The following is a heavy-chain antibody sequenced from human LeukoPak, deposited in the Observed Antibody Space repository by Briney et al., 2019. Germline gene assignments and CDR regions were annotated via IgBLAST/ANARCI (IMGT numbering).Heavy chain of an antibody. Sequence: GGSLRLSCAASGFTFSSYAMHWVRQAPGKGLEWVAVISYDGSNKYYADSVKGRFTISRDNSKNTLHLQMNSLRAEDTAVYYCAKGNYYDSSGWVWGQGTLVTVSS. J-gene: IGHJ4*02. D-gene: IGHD3-22*01. CDR1: GFTFSSYA. V-gene: IGHV3-30*04. CDR2: ISYDGSNK. CDR3: AKGNYYDSSGWV.